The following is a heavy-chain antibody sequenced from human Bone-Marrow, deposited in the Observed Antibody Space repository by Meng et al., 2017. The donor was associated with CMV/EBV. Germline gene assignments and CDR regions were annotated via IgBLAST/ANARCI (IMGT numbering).Heavy chain of an antibody. V-gene: IGHV4-39*07. CDR2: IYYSGST. CDR1: GSFSGISYA. J-gene: IGHJ4*02. CDR3: AGHYYDSSGWGGYFDY. Sequence: GSFSGISYAWGWICRPPGKGLEWIGSIYYSGSTYYNPSLKSRVTISVDTSKNQFSLKLSSVTAADTAVYYCAGHYYDSSGWGGYFDYWGQGTLVTVSS. D-gene: IGHD3-22*01.